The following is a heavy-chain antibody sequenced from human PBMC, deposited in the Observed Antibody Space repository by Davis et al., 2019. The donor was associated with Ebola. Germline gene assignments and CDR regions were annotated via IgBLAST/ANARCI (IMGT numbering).Heavy chain of an antibody. V-gene: IGHV1-18*01. CDR1: GGTFSTYT. D-gene: IGHD1-1*01. CDR2: ISAYNGNT. Sequence: ASVKVSCKASGGTFSTYTFGWVRQAPGQGLEWMGWISAYNGNTNYAQKLQGRVTMTTDTSTSTAYMEVGSLRSDDTAVYYCARAQFPTTSDHWGQGTLVTVSS. J-gene: IGHJ4*02. CDR3: ARAQFPTTSDH.